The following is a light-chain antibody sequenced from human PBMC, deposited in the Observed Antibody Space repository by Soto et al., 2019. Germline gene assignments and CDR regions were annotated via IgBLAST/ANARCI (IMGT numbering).Light chain of an antibody. CDR1: SGHDTYA. V-gene: IGLV4-69*01. CDR2: LESDGSL. Sequence: QTVVTQSPSASASLGASVMLTCTLSSGHDTYAIAWHQQRPEKGPRHLMKLESDGSLTKGDEIPDRFSGSSSGAERYLTISSLQSEDEADYYCQTWGTGIVVFGGGTKVTVL. J-gene: IGLJ2*01. CDR3: QTWGTGIVV.